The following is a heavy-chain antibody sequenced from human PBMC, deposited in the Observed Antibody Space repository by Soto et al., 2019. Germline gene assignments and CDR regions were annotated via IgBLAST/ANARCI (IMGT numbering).Heavy chain of an antibody. J-gene: IGHJ4*02. Sequence: QVQLVQSGAEVKKPGASVKVSCKASGYTFTNYAMHWVRQAPGQRLEWMGWINAAIGNTKYSQNFQGSVTITRDTSANTAYMELSSLRSEDTAVYYCARRNVYGSGSYAFDYWGQGTLVTVSS. CDR2: INAAIGNT. CDR1: GYTFTNYA. D-gene: IGHD3-10*01. V-gene: IGHV1-3*01. CDR3: ARRNVYGSGSYAFDY.